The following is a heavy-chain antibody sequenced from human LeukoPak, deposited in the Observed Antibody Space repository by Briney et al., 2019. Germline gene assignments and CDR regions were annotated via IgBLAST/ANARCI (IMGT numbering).Heavy chain of an antibody. J-gene: IGHJ4*02. Sequence: SETLSLTCTVYGGSFSGYYWSWIRQPPGKGLEWIGEINHSGSTNYNPSLKSRVTISVDTSKNQFSLKLSSVTAADTAVYYCARGPSVYCSSTSCYKFDYWGQGTLVTVSS. V-gene: IGHV4-34*01. D-gene: IGHD2-2*01. CDR2: INHSGST. CDR1: GGSFSGYY. CDR3: ARGPSVYCSSTSCYKFDY.